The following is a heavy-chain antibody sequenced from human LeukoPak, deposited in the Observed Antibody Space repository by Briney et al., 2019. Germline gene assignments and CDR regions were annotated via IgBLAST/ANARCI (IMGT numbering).Heavy chain of an antibody. CDR1: GFIFSDSA. J-gene: IGHJ4*02. V-gene: IGHV3-73*01. CDR3: TGGNDY. CDR2: IRSKTNSYAT. Sequence: GGSLKLSCATSGFIFSDSAIQWVRQASGKGLEWVGRIRSKTNSYATAYGASVKGRFTFSRDDSKNTAYLQMNSLKIEDTAVYYCTGGNDYWGQGTLVTVSS. D-gene: IGHD4-23*01.